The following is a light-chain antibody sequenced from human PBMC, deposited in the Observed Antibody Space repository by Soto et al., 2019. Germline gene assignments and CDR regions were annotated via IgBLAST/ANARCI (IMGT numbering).Light chain of an antibody. CDR1: QRIDTS. J-gene: IGKJ3*01. Sequence: EIVMTQSPATLSVSPGERATLSCRASQRIDTSLAWYQQRPGQAPRLLLYNAATRANGIPARFSGRGFGTEFTLTISSLQSEDFALYYCQQYYKWPPFTFGPGTKVDI. CDR2: NAA. CDR3: QQYYKWPPFT. V-gene: IGKV3-15*01.